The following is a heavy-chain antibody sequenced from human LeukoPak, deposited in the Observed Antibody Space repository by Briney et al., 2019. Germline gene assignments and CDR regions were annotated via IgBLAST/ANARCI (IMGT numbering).Heavy chain of an antibody. CDR1: GYTFTSYG. J-gene: IGHJ4*02. Sequence: ASVKVSCKASGYTFTSYGISWVRQAPGQGVEWMGWISAYNGNTNYAQKLQGTVPMTPDTSTSTAYMQLRSLRSDDTAVYYCARVNGWYYFDYWGQGTLVTVPS. CDR3: ARVNGWYYFDY. CDR2: ISAYNGNT. D-gene: IGHD6-19*01. V-gene: IGHV1-18*01.